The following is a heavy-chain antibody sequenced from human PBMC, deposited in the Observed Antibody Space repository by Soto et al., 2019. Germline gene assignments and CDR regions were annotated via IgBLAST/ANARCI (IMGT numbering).Heavy chain of an antibody. J-gene: IGHJ4*02. CDR1: GGSVTSGRYY. D-gene: IGHD6-19*01. Sequence: PSETLSLTCTVSGGSVTSGRYYWSWSRQPPGKGLEWIGYIYYTGRTSYSSSLKSRVTISVDTPENQFSLKLSSVTAADTAKYSCARSGAGSGWLGGPGTQVTVSS. CDR2: IYYTGRT. CDR3: ARSGAGSGWL. V-gene: IGHV4-61*01.